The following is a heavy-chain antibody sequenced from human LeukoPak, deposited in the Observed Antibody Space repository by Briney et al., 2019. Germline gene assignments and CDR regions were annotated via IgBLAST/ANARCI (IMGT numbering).Heavy chain of an antibody. Sequence: SETLSLTCTVSGGSISSGGYSWSWIRQHPGKGLEWIGYIYYSGSTYYNPSLKSRVTISVDTSKNQFSLKLSSVTAADTAVYYCARGDIVVVPAAIYFDYWGQGTLVTVSS. D-gene: IGHD2-2*01. CDR2: IYYSGST. CDR3: ARGDIVVVPAAIYFDY. J-gene: IGHJ4*02. CDR1: GGSISSGGYS. V-gene: IGHV4-31*03.